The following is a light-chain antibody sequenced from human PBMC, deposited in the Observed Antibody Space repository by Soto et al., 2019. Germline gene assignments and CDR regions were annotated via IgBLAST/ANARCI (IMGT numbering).Light chain of an antibody. CDR2: LEGSGSY. CDR1: SGHSSYI. Sequence: QLVLTQSSSASASLGSSVKLTCTLSSGHSSYIIAWHQQQPGKAPRYLMKLEGSGSYNKGSGVPDRFSGSSSGADRYLTISNLQFEDEADYYCATWDSYLPWVFGGGTKLTVL. CDR3: ATWDSYLPWV. J-gene: IGLJ3*02. V-gene: IGLV4-60*02.